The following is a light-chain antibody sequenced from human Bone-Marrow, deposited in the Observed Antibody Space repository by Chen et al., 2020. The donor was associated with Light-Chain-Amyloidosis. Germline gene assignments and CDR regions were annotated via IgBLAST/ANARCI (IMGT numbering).Light chain of an antibody. J-gene: IGLJ2*01. V-gene: IGLV2-14*01. CDR1: SSDVGGYNY. Sequence: QSALTPPASVSVSPAQSLTISCTGTSSDVGGYNYVSWYQQHPGNAPKLMIHDVSNRPSGVSNRFSGSKTGNTASLTISGLQAEDEADYYCSSYTGSSTVVFGGGTKLTVL. CDR3: SSYTGSSTVV. CDR2: DVS.